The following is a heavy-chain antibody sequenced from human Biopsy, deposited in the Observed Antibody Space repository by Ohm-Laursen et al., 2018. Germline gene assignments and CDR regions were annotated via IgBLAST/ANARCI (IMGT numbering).Heavy chain of an antibody. J-gene: IGHJ4*02. Sequence: GTLSLTCSVSGGSTNDYFWSWIRQPAGETLEWIGRIYSSGGSSYNPSLKSRISMSMDTSNNQFSLTLTSVTAADTAVYYCATTTMDTSGWFGNYFDSWGQGTLVTVS. V-gene: IGHV4-4*07. D-gene: IGHD6-19*01. CDR3: ATTTMDTSGWFGNYFDS. CDR1: GGSTNDYF. CDR2: IYSSGGS.